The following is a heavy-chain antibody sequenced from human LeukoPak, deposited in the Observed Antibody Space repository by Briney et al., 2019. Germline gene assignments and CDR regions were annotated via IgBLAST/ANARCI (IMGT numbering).Heavy chain of an antibody. J-gene: IGHJ4*02. CDR2: IYYSGST. D-gene: IGHD3-10*01. V-gene: IGHV4-30-4*01. CDR1: GGSISSGGYY. CDR3: ARVRATYGSGSYYSGGGYYFDY. Sequence: PSQTLSLTCTVSGGSISSGGYYWRWIRQPPGKGLEWIVYIYYSGSTYYNPSLKSRVTISVDTSKNQFSLKLSSVTAADTAVYYCARVRATYGSGSYYSGGGYYFDYWGQGTLVTVSS.